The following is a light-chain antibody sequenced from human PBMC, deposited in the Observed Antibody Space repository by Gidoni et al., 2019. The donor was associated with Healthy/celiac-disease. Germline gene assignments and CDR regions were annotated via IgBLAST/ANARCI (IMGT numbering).Light chain of an antibody. Sequence: SYVLTQPPSVSVAPGKTARITCGGNNIGSKSVHWYQQKPGQAPVLVIYYDSDRPSGIPERFSGSNSGNTATLTISRVEAGDEADYYCQVWDSSSDPNVVFGGGTKRTVL. CDR2: YDS. CDR3: QVWDSSSDPNVV. V-gene: IGLV3-21*04. J-gene: IGLJ2*01. CDR1: NIGSKS.